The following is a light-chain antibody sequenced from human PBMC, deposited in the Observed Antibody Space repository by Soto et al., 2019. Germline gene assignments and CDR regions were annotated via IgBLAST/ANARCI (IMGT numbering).Light chain of an antibody. CDR2: DAS. CDR3: QQFNSYPLP. Sequence: AIQLTQSPSSLSASVGDRVTITCRASHGISSALAWYQQKPGKAPKLLIYDASSLESGVPSRFSGSGSGTDFTLTISSLQPEDFATYCCQQFNSYPLPVGGGTKVEIK. J-gene: IGKJ4*01. CDR1: HGISSA. V-gene: IGKV1-13*02.